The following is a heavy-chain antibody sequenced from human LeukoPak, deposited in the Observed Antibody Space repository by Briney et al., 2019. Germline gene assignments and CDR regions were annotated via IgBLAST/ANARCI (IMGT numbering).Heavy chain of an antibody. J-gene: IGHJ4*02. Sequence: GGSLRLSCAVSGFTFSDYYMQWVRQAPGKGLEWVANINQHGGDKYLVDSVKGRFTVSRDNAKNSLFLQMNSLRAEDTAVYYCTRGDPDYWGQGTLVTVSS. CDR2: INQHGGDK. CDR1: GFTFSDYY. V-gene: IGHV3-7*01. D-gene: IGHD2-21*02. CDR3: TRGDPDY.